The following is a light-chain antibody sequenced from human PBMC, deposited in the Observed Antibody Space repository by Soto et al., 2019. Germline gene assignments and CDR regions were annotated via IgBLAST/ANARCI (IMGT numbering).Light chain of an antibody. Sequence: EIALTQSPGTLSLSPGERATLSCRASQSVSSSYLAWYQQKPGQAPRILIYGASSRATGIPDRFSGSGSGTDFTLTISRLEPEDFAVYYCQQYGSSKLTCGGGTKVDIK. J-gene: IGKJ4*01. V-gene: IGKV3-20*01. CDR2: GAS. CDR1: QSVSSSY. CDR3: QQYGSSKLT.